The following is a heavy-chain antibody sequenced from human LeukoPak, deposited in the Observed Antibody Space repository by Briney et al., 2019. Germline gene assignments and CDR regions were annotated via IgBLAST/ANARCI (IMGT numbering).Heavy chain of an antibody. CDR2: ISAYNGNT. Sequence: GASVKVSCKASGYTFTSYGISWVRQAPGQGLEWMGWISAYNGNTNYAQKLQGRVTMTTDTSTSTAYMELRSLRSDDTAVYYCARAGITMVRGVIITRATPVDYWGQGTLVTVPS. V-gene: IGHV1-18*01. J-gene: IGHJ4*02. CDR3: ARAGITMVRGVIITRATPVDY. D-gene: IGHD3-10*01. CDR1: GYTFTSYG.